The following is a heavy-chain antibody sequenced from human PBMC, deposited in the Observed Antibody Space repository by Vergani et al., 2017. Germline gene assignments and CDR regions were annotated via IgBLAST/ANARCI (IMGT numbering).Heavy chain of an antibody. CDR3: AKDMAHSGYHYYFDY. CDR2: ISSSGSTI. J-gene: IGHJ4*02. Sequence: QVQLVESGGGLVKLGGSLRPSGAASGFPFSDYYMSGIRRAPGKGLEWVSYISSSGSTIYYADSVKGRFTISRDNAKNSLYLQMNSLRAEDTALYYCAKDMAHSGYHYYFDYWGQGTLVTVSS. D-gene: IGHD3-22*01. CDR1: GFPFSDYY. V-gene: IGHV3-11*01.